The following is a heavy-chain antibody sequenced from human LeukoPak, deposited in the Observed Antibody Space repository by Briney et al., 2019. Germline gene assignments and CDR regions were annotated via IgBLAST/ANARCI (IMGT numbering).Heavy chain of an antibody. CDR1: GVYISNYI. Sequence: SETLSLTCTVSGVYISNYIWSWIRQSPGGDLEWMEYVEYTGSTNYNPSLKNRVTISIDRSKNHFSLKLTSVTAADTAVYFCARSLPVSLGWMYYFDQWGQGTRVTVSS. CDR3: ARSLPVSLGWMYYFDQ. J-gene: IGHJ4*02. CDR2: VEYTGST. V-gene: IGHV4-59*01. D-gene: IGHD7-27*01.